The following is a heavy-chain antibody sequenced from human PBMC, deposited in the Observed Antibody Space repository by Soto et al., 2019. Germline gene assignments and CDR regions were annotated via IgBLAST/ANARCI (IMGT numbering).Heavy chain of an antibody. Sequence: SETLSLTCIVSGGSISGYFWSWIRQPPGKGLEWIGHIYYDGNTNYKPSLESRLTMSVDTSKNQFSLKLRSVTAADTAVYYCAREYLWGGSCYFDYWGQGTLVTVS. J-gene: IGHJ4*02. CDR3: AREYLWGGSCYFDY. CDR2: IYYDGNT. CDR1: GGSISGYF. D-gene: IGHD2-15*01. V-gene: IGHV4-59*01.